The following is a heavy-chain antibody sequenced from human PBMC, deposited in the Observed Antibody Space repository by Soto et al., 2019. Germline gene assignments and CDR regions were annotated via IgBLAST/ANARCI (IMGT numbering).Heavy chain of an antibody. CDR3: ASTRFFGDLVAARPYYFHY. V-gene: IGHV3-23*01. Sequence: GGSLRLSCTVSGFTFSSFVMSWVRQAPGKGLEWVSVISGTGGTTYYADSVKGRFTISRDNSKNTLYLQMTSLRAEDTAVYYCASTRFFGDLVAARPYYFHYWGQGALVTVSS. D-gene: IGHD6-6*01. J-gene: IGHJ4*02. CDR2: ISGTGGTT. CDR1: GFTFSSFV.